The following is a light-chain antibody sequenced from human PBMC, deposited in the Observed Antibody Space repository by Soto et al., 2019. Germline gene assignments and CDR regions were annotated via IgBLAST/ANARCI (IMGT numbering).Light chain of an antibody. J-gene: IGKJ1*01. CDR3: QQRSNGGT. Sequence: EIVLTQSPANLSLSPGERATLSCRASQSVSNYLAWYQQKPGQAPRLLIYDASNRATGIPARFSGSGSGTDFTLTISSLEPEYFAVYYCQQRSNGGTFGQGTKVEIK. V-gene: IGKV3-11*01. CDR1: QSVSNY. CDR2: DAS.